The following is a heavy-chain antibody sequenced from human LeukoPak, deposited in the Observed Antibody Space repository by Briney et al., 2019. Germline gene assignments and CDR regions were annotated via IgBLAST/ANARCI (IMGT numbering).Heavy chain of an antibody. J-gene: IGHJ4*02. CDR2: NSALTGNI. Sequence: ASVKVSCKASGYTFNRYGISWVRQAPGQRPEWMGWNSALTGNIDHAPKFQGRVTMNTDTSTRTAYMELSSLVSADTAVYFCARADPTNTGHEYFDYWGRGTLVTVSS. V-gene: IGHV1-18*01. D-gene: IGHD2/OR15-2a*01. CDR1: GYTFNRYG. CDR3: ARADPTNTGHEYFDY.